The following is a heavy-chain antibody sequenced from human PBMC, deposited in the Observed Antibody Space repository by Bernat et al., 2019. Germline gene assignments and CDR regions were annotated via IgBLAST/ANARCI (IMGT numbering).Heavy chain of an antibody. CDR1: GFTFSSYG. CDR2: ISYDGSNK. D-gene: IGHD3-9*01. V-gene: IGHV3-30*18. J-gene: IGHJ4*02. Sequence: QVQLVESGGGVVQPGRSLRLSCAASGFTFSSYGMHWVRQAPGKGLEWVAVISYDGSNKYYADSVKGRFTISRDNSKNTLYLQMNSLRAEDTAVYYCAKGEYYDIWTGSSIGAPFDYWGQGTLVTVSS. CDR3: AKGEYYDIWTGSSIGAPFDY.